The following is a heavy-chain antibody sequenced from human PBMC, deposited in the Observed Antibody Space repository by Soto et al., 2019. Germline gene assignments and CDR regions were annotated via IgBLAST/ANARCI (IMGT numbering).Heavy chain of an antibody. D-gene: IGHD5-12*01. CDR2: IGGRGNSA. CDR3: VREGRGSFDF. Sequence: GGSLRLSCAASGFIFTNYAMNWVRQAPGKGLEWVSVIGGRGNSAYYADSVQGRFTISRYNSKNTLSLQMSSLTADDTAIYYCVREGRGSFDFWGRGKMVTVSS. CDR1: GFIFTNYA. J-gene: IGHJ3*01. V-gene: IGHV3-23*01.